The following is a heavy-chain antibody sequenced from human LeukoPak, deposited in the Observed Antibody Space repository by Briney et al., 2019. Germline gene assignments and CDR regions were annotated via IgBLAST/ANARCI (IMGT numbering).Heavy chain of an antibody. V-gene: IGHV3-74*01. CDR3: ARAGASGWYAAGWFDP. CDR2: INTDGRTT. J-gene: IGHJ5*02. CDR1: GFPLNNYW. D-gene: IGHD6-19*01. Sequence: PGGSLRLSCAASGFPLNNYWMHWGPQAPGKGMVWVSSINTDGRTTRYAASVQGRFTISRDNAKNTLYLQMNSLRDDDTAVYYCARAGASGWYAAGWFDPWGQGTLVTVSS.